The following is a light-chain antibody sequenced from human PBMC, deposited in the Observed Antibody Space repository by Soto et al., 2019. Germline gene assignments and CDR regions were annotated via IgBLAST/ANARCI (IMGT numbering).Light chain of an antibody. CDR3: QQTYISPYT. Sequence: DTQMTQSPSSLSASVGDRVTLTCRASQNSSDYLNWYLQKPGKAPQLLIYAASTLQSGVPSRFRGSGSGTVFSLTISSLQPEDFATYYCQQTYISPYTFGQGTKLEIK. V-gene: IGKV1-39*01. CDR2: AAS. CDR1: QNSSDY. J-gene: IGKJ2*01.